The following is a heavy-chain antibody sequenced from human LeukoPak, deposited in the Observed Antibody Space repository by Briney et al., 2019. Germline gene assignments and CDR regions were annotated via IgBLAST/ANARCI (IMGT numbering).Heavy chain of an antibody. CDR2: IWYDGSNK. CDR3: ARGSPRSGSYYFDY. V-gene: IGHV3-33*01. D-gene: IGHD3-10*01. CDR1: GFTFSSYG. Sequence: GGSLRLSCAASGFTFSSYGMHWVRQAPGKGLEWVAVIWYDGSNKYYADSVKGRFTISRDNSKNTLYLQMNSLRAEDTAVYYCARGSPRSGSYYFDYWGQGTLVTVSS. J-gene: IGHJ4*02.